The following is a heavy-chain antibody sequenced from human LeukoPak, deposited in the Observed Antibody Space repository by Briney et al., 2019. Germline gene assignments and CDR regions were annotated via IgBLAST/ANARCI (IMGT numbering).Heavy chain of an antibody. CDR1: GFTFSSYA. J-gene: IGHJ4*02. V-gene: IGHV3-23*01. CDR2: MSASGGFT. Sequence: GGSLRLSCAVSGFTFSSYAMSWVRQAPGKGLQWVSGMSASGGFTYYADSVKGRFAISRDNSKNTLYLQMNSLRADDTAVYYCAKHSSSPQREVFDYWGQGTLVTVSS. CDR3: AKHSSSPQREVFDY. D-gene: IGHD6-13*01.